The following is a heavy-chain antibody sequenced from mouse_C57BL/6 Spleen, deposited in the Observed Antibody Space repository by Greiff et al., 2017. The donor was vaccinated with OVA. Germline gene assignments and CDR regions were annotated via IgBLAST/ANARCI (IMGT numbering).Heavy chain of an antibody. CDR3: ASNHYGSSYFDY. D-gene: IGHD1-1*01. V-gene: IGHV1-69*01. J-gene: IGHJ2*01. Sequence: VQLQQPGAELVMPGASVKLSCKASGYTFTSYWMHWVKQRPGQGLEWIGEIDPSDSYTNYNQKFKGKSTLTVDKSSSTAYMQLSSLTSEDSAVYYCASNHYGSSYFDYWGQGTTLTVSS. CDR1: GYTFTSYW. CDR2: IDPSDSYT.